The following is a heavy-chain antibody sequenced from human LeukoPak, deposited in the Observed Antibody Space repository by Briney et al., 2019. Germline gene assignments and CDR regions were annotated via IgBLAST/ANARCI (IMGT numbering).Heavy chain of an antibody. Sequence: ASVKVSCKASGYTFTGYYMHWVRQAPGQGLEWMGWINPNSGGTNYAQKFQGRVTMTRDASISTAFMELSRLRSDDTAVYYCARAPRRYCSSTSCYLDEYYYYYYMDVWGKGTTVTISS. CDR1: GYTFTGYY. D-gene: IGHD2-2*01. J-gene: IGHJ6*03. V-gene: IGHV1-2*02. CDR3: ARAPRRYCSSTSCYLDEYYYYYYMDV. CDR2: INPNSGGT.